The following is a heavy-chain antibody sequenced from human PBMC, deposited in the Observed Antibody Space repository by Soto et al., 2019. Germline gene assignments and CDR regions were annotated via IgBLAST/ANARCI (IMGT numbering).Heavy chain of an antibody. CDR2: ISGSGGST. Sequence: GGSLRLSCAASGFTFSSYAMSWVRQAPGKGLEWVSAISGSGGSTYYADSVKGRFTISRDNSKNTLYLQMNSLRAEDTAVYYCAKAVYYYDSSGYGPSDYWGQGTLVTVSS. V-gene: IGHV3-23*01. D-gene: IGHD3-22*01. J-gene: IGHJ4*02. CDR3: AKAVYYYDSSGYGPSDY. CDR1: GFTFSSYA.